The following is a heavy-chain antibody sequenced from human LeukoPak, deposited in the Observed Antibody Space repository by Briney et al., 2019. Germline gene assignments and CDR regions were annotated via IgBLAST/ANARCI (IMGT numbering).Heavy chain of an antibody. Sequence: PSETLSLTCAVYGGSFSGYYWSWIRQPPGKGLEWIGEINHSGSTNYNPSLKSRVTISVDTSKNQFSLRLSSVTAADTAVYYCAGGGGYNWFDPWGQGTLVTVSS. V-gene: IGHV4-34*01. CDR2: INHSGST. J-gene: IGHJ5*02. CDR1: GGSFSGYY. CDR3: AGGGGYNWFDP.